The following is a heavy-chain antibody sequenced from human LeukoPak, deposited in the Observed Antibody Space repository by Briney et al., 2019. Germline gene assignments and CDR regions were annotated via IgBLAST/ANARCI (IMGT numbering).Heavy chain of an antibody. Sequence: ASVKVSCKASGYTFTGYYMHWVRQAPGQGLEWMGWINPNSGGTNYAQKFQGRVTMTRDTSTSTAYMELRSLRSDDTAVYYCARDRGTIWFDPWGQGTLVTVSS. CDR1: GYTFTGYY. J-gene: IGHJ5*02. CDR3: ARDRGTIWFDP. CDR2: INPNSGGT. D-gene: IGHD2-8*01. V-gene: IGHV1-2*02.